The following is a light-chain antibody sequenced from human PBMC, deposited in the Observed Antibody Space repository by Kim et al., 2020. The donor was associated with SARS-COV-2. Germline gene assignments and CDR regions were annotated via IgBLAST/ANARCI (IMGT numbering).Light chain of an antibody. CDR3: QQFNNYPLT. CDR1: QGISSA. V-gene: IGKV1D-13*01. Sequence: AIQLTQSPSSLSASVGDRVTITCRASQGISSALAWYHQKPGKAPKLLIYDASSLESGVPSRFSGSGSGTDFTLTISSLQPEDFATYYCQQFNNYPLTFGGGTKVDIK. J-gene: IGKJ4*01. CDR2: DAS.